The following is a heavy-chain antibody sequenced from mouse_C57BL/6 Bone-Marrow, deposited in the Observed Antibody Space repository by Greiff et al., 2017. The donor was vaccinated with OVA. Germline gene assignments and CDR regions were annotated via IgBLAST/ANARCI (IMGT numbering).Heavy chain of an antibody. CDR2: IDPENGDT. D-gene: IGHD2-1*01. J-gene: IGHJ2*01. Sequence: VQLQQSGAELVRPGASVKLSCTASGFNIKDDYMHWVKQRPAPCLEWIGWIDPENGDTEYASKFQGKATITADTSSNTAYLQLSSLTSEDTAVYYCTSYGNFDYWGQGTTLTVSS. CDR1: GFNIKDDY. CDR3: TSYGNFDY. V-gene: IGHV14-4*01.